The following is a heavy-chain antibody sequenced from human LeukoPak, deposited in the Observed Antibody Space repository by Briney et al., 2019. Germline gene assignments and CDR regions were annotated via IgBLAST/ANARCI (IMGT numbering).Heavy chain of an antibody. CDR3: TRDRRSHYYGSGSYYPDVFDI. D-gene: IGHD3-10*01. V-gene: IGHV1-2*02. J-gene: IGHJ3*02. CDR1: GYTFTDHY. Sequence: ASVKVSCKASGYTFTDHYIHWVRQAPGQGLEWMGWMNPSDNGVNYAQKFQGRVAMTRDTSISTAYMDLSRLSSDDTAVYYCTRDRRSHYYGSGSYYPDVFDIWGQGTMVTVSS. CDR2: MNPSDNGV.